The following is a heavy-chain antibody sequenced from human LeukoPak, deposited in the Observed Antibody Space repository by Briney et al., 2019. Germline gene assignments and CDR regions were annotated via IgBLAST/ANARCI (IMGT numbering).Heavy chain of an antibody. D-gene: IGHD5-18*01. CDR1: GYTFTYRY. CDR3: ARDGPPAMVHYYYYGMDV. Sequence: ASVKVSCKASGYTFTYRYLHWVRQAPGQALEWMGWINAGNGNTKYSQKFQGRVTNTRDTSASTAYMELSSLRSEDTAVYYCARDGPPAMVHYYYYGMDVWGQGTTVTVSS. J-gene: IGHJ6*02. V-gene: IGHV1-3*01. CDR2: INAGNGNT.